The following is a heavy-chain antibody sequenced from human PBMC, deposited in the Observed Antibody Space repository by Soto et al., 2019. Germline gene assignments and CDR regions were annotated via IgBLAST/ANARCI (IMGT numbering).Heavy chain of an antibody. CDR1: GGSISSSSYY. D-gene: IGHD3-3*01. Sequence: LSLTCTVSGGSISSSSYYWGWIRQPPGKGLEWIGSIYYSGSTYYNPSLKSRVTISVDTSKNQFSLKLSSVTAADTAVYYCARQGLIRFLEWLPTAYYYYGMDVWGQGTTVTVSS. CDR3: ARQGLIRFLEWLPTAYYYYGMDV. J-gene: IGHJ6*02. V-gene: IGHV4-39*01. CDR2: IYYSGST.